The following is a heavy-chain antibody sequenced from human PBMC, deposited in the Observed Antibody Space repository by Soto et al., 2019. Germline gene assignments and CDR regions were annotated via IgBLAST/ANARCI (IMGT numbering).Heavy chain of an antibody. CDR1: GGIFSDYA. CDR3: ARDMLSSLVVESPHLFES. CDR2: IVPKYGTA. V-gene: IGHV1-69*05. Sequence: QVQLVQSGGEVRKPGTSVKVSCRASGGIFSDYAISWVRQAPGQGLEWVGGIVPKYGTAKYARKFEDRVTLTSDELSSTVYMEMNGLRSEDTALYYGARDMLSSLVVESPHLFESWGQGTRLTVSS. J-gene: IGHJ5*01. D-gene: IGHD2-21*01.